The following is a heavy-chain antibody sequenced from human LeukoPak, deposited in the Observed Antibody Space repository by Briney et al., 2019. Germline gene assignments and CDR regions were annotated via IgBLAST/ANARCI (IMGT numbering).Heavy chain of an antibody. V-gene: IGHV4-30-2*01. CDR3: ARADRGSYAFDY. CDR2: IYHSGST. J-gene: IGHJ4*02. D-gene: IGHD1-26*01. Sequence: SQTLSLTCTVSGGSISSGDYYWSWIRQPPGKGLEWIGYIYHSGSTYYNPSLKSRVTISVDRSKNQFSLKLSSVTAADTAVYYCARADRGSYAFDYWGQGTLVTVSS. CDR1: GGSISSGDYY.